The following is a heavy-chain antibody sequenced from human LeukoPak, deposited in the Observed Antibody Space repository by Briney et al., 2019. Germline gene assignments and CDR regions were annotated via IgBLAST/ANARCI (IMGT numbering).Heavy chain of an antibody. D-gene: IGHD6-6*01. V-gene: IGHV3-66*01. Sequence: GGSLRLSCAASGFTVSSNSMSWVRQAPGKGLEWVSVIYSGGNTYYADSVRGRFTISRDYSKNTLFLQMNSLRAEDTAVYYCAREITIAARPKLGYWGQGTLVTVSS. J-gene: IGHJ4*02. CDR3: AREITIAARPKLGY. CDR1: GFTVSSNS. CDR2: IYSGGNT.